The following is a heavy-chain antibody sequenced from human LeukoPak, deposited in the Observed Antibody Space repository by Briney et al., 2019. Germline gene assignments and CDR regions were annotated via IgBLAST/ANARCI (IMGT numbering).Heavy chain of an antibody. CDR1: GFTFSNYA. D-gene: IGHD3-16*01. CDR2: ISGTGGST. V-gene: IGHV3-23*01. J-gene: IGHJ6*02. Sequence: QSEGSLRLSCAASGFTFSNYAMSWVRQAPGKGLEWVSVISGTGGSTYYADSAKGRFTISRDNSKNTVYLQMNSLRAEDTAVYYCAKDSPIGAYYHYNGMDVWGQGSTVIVSS. CDR3: AKDSPIGAYYHYNGMDV.